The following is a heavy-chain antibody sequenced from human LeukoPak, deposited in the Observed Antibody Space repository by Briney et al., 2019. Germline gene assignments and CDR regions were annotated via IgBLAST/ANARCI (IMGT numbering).Heavy chain of an antibody. Sequence: SETLSLTCTVAGGSISSNYWSWIRQPPGKGLEWIGYIHNSGSTTYNSSLKSRVTMSIDMSKNQFSLKLTSVTAADTAVYYGAKRAITNAGDLWFDPWGQGTLVTVSS. J-gene: IGHJ5*02. CDR2: IHNSGST. V-gene: IGHV4-59*08. D-gene: IGHD2-21*01. CDR1: GGSISSNY. CDR3: AKRAITNAGDLWFDP.